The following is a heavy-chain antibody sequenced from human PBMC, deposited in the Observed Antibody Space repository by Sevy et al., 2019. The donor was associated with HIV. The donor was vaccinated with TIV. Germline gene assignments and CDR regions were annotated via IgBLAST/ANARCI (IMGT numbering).Heavy chain of an antibody. V-gene: IGHV3-15*01. CDR3: ATAPGYYDSAPFDY. CDR2: IKSKIDGETT. CDR1: GFTFSNAW. J-gene: IGHJ4*02. Sequence: GGSLRLSCAVSGFTFSNAWMNRVRQAPGTGLQWVGLIKSKIDGETTDYVAPVKGRFTISRDDSTNTLYLQMNSLKTEDTGVYYCATAPGYYDSAPFDYWGPGTLVTVSS. D-gene: IGHD3-22*01.